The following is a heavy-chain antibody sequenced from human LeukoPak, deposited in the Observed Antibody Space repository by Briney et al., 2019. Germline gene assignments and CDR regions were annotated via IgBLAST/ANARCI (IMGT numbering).Heavy chain of an antibody. CDR3: ATYGYSSGWYYFDY. CDR1: GYTLTELS. J-gene: IGHJ4*02. Sequence: GASVKVSCKVSGYTLTELSMHWVRQAPGKGLEWMGGFDPEDGETIYAQKFQGRVTMTEDTSTDTAYMELSSLRSEDTAVYYCATYGYSSGWYYFDYWGQGTLVTASS. V-gene: IGHV1-24*01. CDR2: FDPEDGET. D-gene: IGHD6-19*01.